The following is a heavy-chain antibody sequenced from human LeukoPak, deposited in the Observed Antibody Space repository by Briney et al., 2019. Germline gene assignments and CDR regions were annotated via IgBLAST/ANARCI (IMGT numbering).Heavy chain of an antibody. V-gene: IGHV4-30-2*02. D-gene: IGHD3-3*01. CDR3: AGFRVAGQVGY. J-gene: IGHJ4*02. Sequence: SETLSLTCAVSGGSISSGGYSWSWIRQPPGKGLEWIGYIYRSGSTYYNPSLKSRVTISVDTSKNQFSLKLSSVTAADTAVYYCAGFRVAGQVGYWGQGTLVTVSS. CDR2: IYRSGST. CDR1: GGSISSGGYS.